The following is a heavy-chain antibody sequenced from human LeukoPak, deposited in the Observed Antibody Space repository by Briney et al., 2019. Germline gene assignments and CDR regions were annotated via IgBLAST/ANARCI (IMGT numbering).Heavy chain of an antibody. CDR3: AKDSYYYGSGSYFIRYFDY. J-gene: IGHJ4*02. Sequence: GGSLRLSCAASGFTFSSYAMSWVRQAPGKGLEWVSAISGSGGSTYYADSVKGRFTISRDNSKNTLYLQMNSLRAEDTAVYYCAKDSYYYGSGSYFIRYFDYWGQGTLVTVSS. CDR1: GFTFSSYA. V-gene: IGHV3-23*01. CDR2: ISGSGGST. D-gene: IGHD3-10*01.